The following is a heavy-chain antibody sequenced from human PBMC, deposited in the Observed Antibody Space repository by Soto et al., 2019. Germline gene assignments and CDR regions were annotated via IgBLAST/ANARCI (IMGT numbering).Heavy chain of an antibody. CDR1: AYSITARGYY. CDR3: AKMYSRCSDWYHP. J-gene: IGHJ5*02. V-gene: IGHV4-39*07. CDR2: FYSSGSI. D-gene: IGHD1-26*01. Sequence: PSETLSLTCFGTAYSITARGYYWGWIRHHPGKGLEWIGSFYSSGSIIYNPSLRSRVSISGDTSSNQFSISLTSVTAPAAARYNCAKMYSRCSDWYHPWGQETVVAVS.